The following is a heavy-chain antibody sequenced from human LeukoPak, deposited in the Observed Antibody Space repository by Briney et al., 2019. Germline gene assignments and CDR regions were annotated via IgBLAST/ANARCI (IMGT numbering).Heavy chain of an antibody. CDR3: AKLTCSSTFCPLDY. CDR2: VSYSGTT. CDR1: GGSISSSSFF. J-gene: IGHJ4*02. V-gene: IGHV4-39*01. Sequence: PSETLSLTCTVSGGSISSSSFFWAWIRQPPGKGLEWIGTVSYSGTTYYSPSLKSRVTISVDTSKNQFSLRLTSVTAADTALYYCAKLTCSSTFCPLDYWGQGTLVTVSS. D-gene: IGHD2-2*01.